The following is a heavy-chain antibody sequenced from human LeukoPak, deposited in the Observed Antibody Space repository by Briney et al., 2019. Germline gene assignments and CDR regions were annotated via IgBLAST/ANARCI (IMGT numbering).Heavy chain of an antibody. V-gene: IGHV1-18*01. Sequence: ASVKVSCKASGYTFTSYGISWVRQAPGQGLEWMGWISAYNGNTNYAQKLQGRVTMTTDTSTSTAYMELRSLRSDDTAVYYCARDRRLLCSSTSCHRFDPWGQGTLVTVSS. J-gene: IGHJ5*02. CDR3: ARDRRLLCSSTSCHRFDP. D-gene: IGHD2-2*01. CDR1: GYTFTSYG. CDR2: ISAYNGNT.